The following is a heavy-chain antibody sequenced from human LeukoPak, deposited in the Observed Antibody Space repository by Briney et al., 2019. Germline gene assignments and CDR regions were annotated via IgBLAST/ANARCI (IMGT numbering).Heavy chain of an antibody. Sequence: SQTLSLTCTVSGGSITSGSYFWTWLRQPAGKGLEWLGRMQTNGTTYYNPSLNRRVTISIYTSKNLFSQMLSPVTAAAPVFYFCARGLSNAWEVQACWGQGTLVTVSS. V-gene: IGHV4-61*02. D-gene: IGHD1-26*01. CDR1: GGSITSGSYF. CDR2: MQTNGTT. CDR3: ARGLSNAWEVQAC. J-gene: IGHJ4*02.